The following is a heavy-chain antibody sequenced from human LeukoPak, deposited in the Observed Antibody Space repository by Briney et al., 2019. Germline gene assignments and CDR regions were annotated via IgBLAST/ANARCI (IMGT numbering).Heavy chain of an antibody. CDR3: ASRRSITMVRGGHFDY. J-gene: IGHJ4*02. V-gene: IGHV4-34*01. CDR2: INHSGST. D-gene: IGHD3-10*01. Sequence: SDTLSLTCAVYRWSFSGYYWSWMRQPPGQGLEWIGEINHSGSTNYNPHHKSRVPIPVDTSKCQFSLKLSSVSAADTAVYDCASRRSITMVRGGHFDYWGQGTLVTVSS. CDR1: RWSFSGYY.